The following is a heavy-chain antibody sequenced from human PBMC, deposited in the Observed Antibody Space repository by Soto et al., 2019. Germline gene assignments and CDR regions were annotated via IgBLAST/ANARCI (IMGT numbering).Heavy chain of an antibody. CDR3: ARNWFSVAGRFHFDY. V-gene: IGHV4-34*01. CDR1: GGSFSGYY. CDR2: INHSGST. Sequence: SETLSLTCAVYGGSFSGYYWSWIRQPPGKGLEWIGEINHSGSTNYNPSLKSRVTISIDTSKKQVSLKLNSVTAADTAVYYCARNWFSVAGRFHFDYWGQGIPVTVSS. J-gene: IGHJ4*02. D-gene: IGHD6-19*01.